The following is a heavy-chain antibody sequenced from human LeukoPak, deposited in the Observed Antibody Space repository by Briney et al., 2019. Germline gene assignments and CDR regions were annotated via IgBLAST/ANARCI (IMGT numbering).Heavy chain of an antibody. D-gene: IGHD6-19*01. J-gene: IGHJ4*02. CDR1: GVSISSSHYY. CDR3: ARQHLGSGSIDY. Sequence: SETLSLTCTVSGVSISSSHYYWGWIRQPPGKGLEWIGSINYSGTTYYSPSLKSRVTMSVDTSKNQFSLKLTSVTAADTAVYSCARQHLGSGSIDYWGQGTLVTVSS. V-gene: IGHV4-39*01. CDR2: INYSGTT.